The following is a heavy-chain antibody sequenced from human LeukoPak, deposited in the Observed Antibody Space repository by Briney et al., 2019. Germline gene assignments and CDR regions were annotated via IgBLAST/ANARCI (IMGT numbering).Heavy chain of an antibody. V-gene: IGHV4-59*01. J-gene: IGHJ4*02. D-gene: IGHD3-10*01. CDR3: ARVSKSYFDSGNYPKVNHYFDY. CDR2: VGHTGTT. CDR1: GGSLSHFF. Sequence: SETLSLTCSVSGGSLSHFFWTWIRQSPGGGLEWIASVGHTGTTNYKSSLKSRLTISKDTSKNQVSLRLTSVTVADMAMYYCARVSKSYFDSGNYPKVNHYFDYWGQGILVTVSS.